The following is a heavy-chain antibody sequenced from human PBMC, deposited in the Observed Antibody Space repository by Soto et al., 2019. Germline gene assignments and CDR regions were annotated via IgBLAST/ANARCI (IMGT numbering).Heavy chain of an antibody. D-gene: IGHD5-18*01. CDR3: ARDTFIRYRFGYVDY. Sequence: GGPLRLSCAASGFTFSDYAMHWVRQAPGKGLEWVAVVSYDGGIEYYADSVRGRFSISRDNYKNTLYLQMDSLRVDDTAVYYCARDTFIRYRFGYVDYWGQGT. V-gene: IGHV3-30-3*01. CDR2: VSYDGGIE. J-gene: IGHJ4*02. CDR1: GFTFSDYA.